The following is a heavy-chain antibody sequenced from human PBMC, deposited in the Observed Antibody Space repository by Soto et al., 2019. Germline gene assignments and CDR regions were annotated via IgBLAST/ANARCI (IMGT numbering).Heavy chain of an antibody. CDR2: INHSGST. CDR1: GGPINSPDYY. Sequence: SETLSLTCNVSGGPINSPDYYWSWIRQPPGKGLEWIGEINHSGSTNYNPSLRSRVTISVDTSKNQFSLKLSSVTAADTAVYYCARSPVLTGYYMGWGQGTLVTVSS. J-gene: IGHJ4*02. CDR3: ARSPVLTGYYMG. V-gene: IGHV4-34*01. D-gene: IGHD3-9*01.